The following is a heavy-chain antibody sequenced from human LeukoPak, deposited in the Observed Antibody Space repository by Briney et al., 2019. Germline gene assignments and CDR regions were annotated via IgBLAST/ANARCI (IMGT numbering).Heavy chain of an antibody. V-gene: IGHV1-2*06. CDR2: INPNRGVT. Sequence: ASVKVSCKASGYTFTGYYLHWVRQAPGQGLEWMGRINPNRGVTDYAQKFQGRITMTRDTSISTAYMELSSLRSEDTAVYYCAREGDYYGSGSYGSLDYWGQGTLVTVSS. D-gene: IGHD3-10*01. J-gene: IGHJ4*02. CDR3: AREGDYYGSGSYGSLDY. CDR1: GYTFTGYY.